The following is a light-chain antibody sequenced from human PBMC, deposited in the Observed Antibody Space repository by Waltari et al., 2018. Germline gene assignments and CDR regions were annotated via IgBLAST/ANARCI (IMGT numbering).Light chain of an antibody. CDR1: QSVSSSY. V-gene: IGKV3-20*01. CDR2: DAS. J-gene: IGKJ2*01. CDR3: QHYGTSMYT. Sequence: EIVLTQSPGTLSLSPGERATLSCRASQSVSSSYLAWYQQRPAQAPRLLIYDASSRATGIPDRFSGSGSGTDFTLTISRLEPEDFAVYYCQHYGTSMYTFGQGTNLEIK.